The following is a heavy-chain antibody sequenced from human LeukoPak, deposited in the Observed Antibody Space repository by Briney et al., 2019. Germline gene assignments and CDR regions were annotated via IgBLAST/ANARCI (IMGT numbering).Heavy chain of an antibody. CDR3: ARARKARGITGSTFDY. V-gene: IGHV4-59*01. CDR2: INDGRST. D-gene: IGHD1-7*01. CDR1: GGTISSNY. J-gene: IGHJ4*02. Sequence: SETLSFTGTVYGGTISSNYWGWLGQPPGKGRKWIGYINDGRSTNYNPSLKSRVTISVDTSKNQFSLKLSSVTAADTAVYYCARARKARGITGSTFDYWGQGTLVTVSS.